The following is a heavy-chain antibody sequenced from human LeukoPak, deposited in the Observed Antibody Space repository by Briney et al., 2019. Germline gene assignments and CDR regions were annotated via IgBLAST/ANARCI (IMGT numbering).Heavy chain of an antibody. CDR3: AKGNTAMIS. V-gene: IGHV3-23*01. Sequence: GGSLSFSCAASGFTFSSYAMSWFPQAPGKGLEWVSAISGSGGSTYYADSVKGRFTISRDNSKNTLYLQMNSLRAEDTAVYYCAKGNTAMISWGQGTLVTVSS. CDR2: ISGSGGST. D-gene: IGHD5-18*01. J-gene: IGHJ4*02. CDR1: GFTFSSYA.